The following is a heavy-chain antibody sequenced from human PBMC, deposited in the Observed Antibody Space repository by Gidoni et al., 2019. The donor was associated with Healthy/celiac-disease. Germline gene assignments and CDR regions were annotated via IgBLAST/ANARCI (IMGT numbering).Heavy chain of an antibody. V-gene: IGHV4-31*03. J-gene: IGHJ3*02. Sequence: QVQLQESGPGLVKPLQTLSLTCTVSGGSISSGGYYWSWIRQHPGKGLEWIGYIYYSGSTYYNPSLKSRVTISVDTSKNQFSLKLSSVTAADTAVYYCARAAPEVLYAFDIWGQGTMVTVSS. CDR1: GGSISSGGYY. CDR3: ARAAPEVLYAFDI. CDR2: IYYSGST.